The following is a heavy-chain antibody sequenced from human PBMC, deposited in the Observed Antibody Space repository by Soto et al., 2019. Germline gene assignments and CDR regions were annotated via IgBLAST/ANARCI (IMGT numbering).Heavy chain of an antibody. V-gene: IGHV1-69*01. J-gene: IGHJ6*01. CDR2: IIPMFGIG. Sequence: QVQLVQSGAEVKMPGSSVRVSCKASGGSFSKYGISWVRQAPGQGLEWMGGIIPMFGIGNYAEKFLGRVTITADESTRTSHMAPSSLRSEDTAVYFCARGYRESSSYAMGVWGQGTTVTV. CDR1: GGSFSKYG. CDR3: ARGYRESSSYAMGV. D-gene: IGHD1-26*01.